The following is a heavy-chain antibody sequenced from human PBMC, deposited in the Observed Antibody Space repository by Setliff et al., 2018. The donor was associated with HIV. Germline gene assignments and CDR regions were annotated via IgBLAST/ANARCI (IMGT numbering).Heavy chain of an antibody. CDR2: INAGNGGI. CDR1: GDTFTTYA. Sequence: ASVKVSCKASGDTFTTYALHRVRQAPGQRLEWMGWINAGNGGIHYAQKFQGRVTISRNTSISTAYMELSGLRSEDTAVYYCARGRGRYYDSRSYLDYWGQGTLVTVSS. CDR3: ARGRGRYYDSRSYLDY. J-gene: IGHJ4*02. V-gene: IGHV1-3*01. D-gene: IGHD3-22*01.